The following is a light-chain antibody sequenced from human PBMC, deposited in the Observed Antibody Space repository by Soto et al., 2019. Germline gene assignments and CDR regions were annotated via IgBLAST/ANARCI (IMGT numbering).Light chain of an antibody. CDR1: RSDVGAYNF. Sequence: QSALTQPASVSGSPGQSITVSCTGTRSDVGAYNFVSWYQHHPGKAPRLMIFEISNRPSGVSNRFSGSRSGNTASLTISGLQAEDEADYYCAAWDDSLEGVVLGGGTKLTVL. V-gene: IGLV2-14*01. CDR3: AAWDDSLEGVV. J-gene: IGLJ3*02. CDR2: EIS.